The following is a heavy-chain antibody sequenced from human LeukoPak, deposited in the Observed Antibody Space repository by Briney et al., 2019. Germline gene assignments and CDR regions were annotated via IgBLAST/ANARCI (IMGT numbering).Heavy chain of an antibody. CDR1: GFTFSSYG. V-gene: IGHV3-30*18. Sequence: PGGSLRLSCAASGFTFSSYGMHWVRQAPGKGLEWVALITYDGYYKYYADSVKGRFTISRDNSKNMYLQMNSLRAVDTAVYYCAKDLISMVRGSPMDVWGQGTTVTVSS. D-gene: IGHD3-10*01. J-gene: IGHJ6*02. CDR3: AKDLISMVRGSPMDV. CDR2: ITYDGYYK.